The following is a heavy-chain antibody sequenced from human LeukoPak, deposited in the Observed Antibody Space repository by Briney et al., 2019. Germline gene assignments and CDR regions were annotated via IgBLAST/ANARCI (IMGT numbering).Heavy chain of an antibody. CDR2: INPNSGGT. V-gene: IGHV1-2*02. CDR3: ARDGGLGEYCSGGSCYDY. CDR1: GYTFTGYY. Sequence: ASVKVSCKASGYTFTGYYMHWVRQAPGQGLEWMGWINPNSGGTNYAQKFQGRVTMTRDTSISTAYMELSRLRSDDTAVYYCARDGGLGEYCSGGSCYDYGGRGPLVTVSS. J-gene: IGHJ4*02. D-gene: IGHD2-15*01.